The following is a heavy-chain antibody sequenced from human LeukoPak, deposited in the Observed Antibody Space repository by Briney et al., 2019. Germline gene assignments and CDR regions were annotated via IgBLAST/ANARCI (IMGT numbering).Heavy chain of an antibody. D-gene: IGHD4-11*01. Sequence: PSETLSLTCTVSGGSISSYYWSWIRQPPGKGLEWIGYISNGGSTDYNPSLKSRLTIPVDTSKNQFSLKLSSVTAADTAVYYCARSQTYSNLYYFYPMNVWGQGTTVTVSS. CDR1: GGSISSYY. CDR2: ISNGGST. V-gene: IGHV4-59*01. J-gene: IGHJ6*02. CDR3: ARSQTYSNLYYFYPMNV.